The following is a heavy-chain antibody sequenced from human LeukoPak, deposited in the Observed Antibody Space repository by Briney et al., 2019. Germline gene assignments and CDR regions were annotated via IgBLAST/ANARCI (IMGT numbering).Heavy chain of an antibody. CDR1: GGSISSGSYY. CDR2: IYYTGST. CDR3: ARQGASAFDI. J-gene: IGHJ3*02. V-gene: IGHV4-39*01. Sequence: PSETLSLTCTVSGGSISSGSYYWVWIRQPPGKRLEWIASIYYTGSTYYNPSLKSRLTISVDTSKNQFSLKLSSVTAADTAVYYCARQGASAFDIWGQGTLVTVSS. D-gene: IGHD5-12*01.